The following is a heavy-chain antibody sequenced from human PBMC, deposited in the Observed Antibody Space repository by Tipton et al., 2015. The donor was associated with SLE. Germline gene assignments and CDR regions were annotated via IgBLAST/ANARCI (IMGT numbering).Heavy chain of an antibody. CDR3: ARSLGTGYFDK. J-gene: IGHJ4*02. V-gene: IGHV4-59*01. Sequence: TLSLTCTVSGVSISSYYWSGIREPPGKGLEWIGSIYYSGSTNYNPSLNSRVTISVDTSKNQFSLKLSSVTAADTAVYYCARSLGTGYFDKWGPGMLVTVSS. D-gene: IGHD7-27*01. CDR2: IYYSGST. CDR1: GVSISSYY.